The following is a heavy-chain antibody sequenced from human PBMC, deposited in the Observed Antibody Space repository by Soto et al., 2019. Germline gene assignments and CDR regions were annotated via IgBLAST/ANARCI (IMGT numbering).Heavy chain of an antibody. CDR2: INRNGGST. Sequence: EVQLVESGGGLVQPGGSRRLSGAASGFTFSSYARHWAAQPPGRGLEYVSTINRNGGSTYYANSVKGRFTISRDNSKNTLYLQMGSLRAEDMAVYYCARGGSDYYFDYWGQGTLVTVSS. J-gene: IGHJ4*02. CDR3: ARGGSDYYFDY. V-gene: IGHV3-64*01. CDR1: GFTFSSYA. D-gene: IGHD2-21*02.